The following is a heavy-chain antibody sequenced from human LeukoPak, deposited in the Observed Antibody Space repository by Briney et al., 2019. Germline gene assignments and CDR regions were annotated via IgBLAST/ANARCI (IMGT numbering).Heavy chain of an antibody. J-gene: IGHJ6*03. D-gene: IGHD1-26*01. CDR1: GFTFSSYG. CDR2: ITCSSSDI. CDR3: ARDPYSGTYGNTYYYYMDV. V-gene: IGHV3-21*06. Sequence: GGSLRLSCAASGFTFSSYGMSWVRQAPGKGLEWVSSITCSSSDIFYADSVKGRFTISRDNAKNSLYLKMNSLRVEATAVYYCARDPYSGTYGNTYYYYMDVWGKGTTVTISS.